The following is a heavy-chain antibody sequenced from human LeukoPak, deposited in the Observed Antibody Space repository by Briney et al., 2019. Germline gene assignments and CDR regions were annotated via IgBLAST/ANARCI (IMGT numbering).Heavy chain of an antibody. V-gene: IGHV3-7*03. CDR3: ARDWVAGVPFDALDI. CDR1: GFTLSSYW. D-gene: IGHD3-10*01. J-gene: IGHJ3*02. CDR2: IKEDGSEK. Sequence: GGSLRLSCAASGFTLSSYWMSWVRQAPGKGLEWVANIKEDGSEKYYVDSVKGRFTISRDNAQNSVYLHMNSLTAEDTALYYCARDWVAGVPFDALDIWGQGTMVSASS.